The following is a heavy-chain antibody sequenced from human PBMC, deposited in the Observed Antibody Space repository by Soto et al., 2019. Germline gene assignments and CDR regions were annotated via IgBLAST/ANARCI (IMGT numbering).Heavy chain of an antibody. CDR3: ARAGVLRYFGSI. D-gene: IGHD3-9*01. Sequence: QVQLQESGPGLVKPSETLSLTCTVSDGSISNYYWSWIRQPPGKGLEWIGYMFDKGSTNYNPSLKGPVTMSLDTSKNPLSLKVTSVAAADTAVYYCARAGVLRYFGSIWGQGTTVTVSS. V-gene: IGHV4-59*01. CDR1: DGSISNYY. CDR2: MFDKGST. J-gene: IGHJ3*02.